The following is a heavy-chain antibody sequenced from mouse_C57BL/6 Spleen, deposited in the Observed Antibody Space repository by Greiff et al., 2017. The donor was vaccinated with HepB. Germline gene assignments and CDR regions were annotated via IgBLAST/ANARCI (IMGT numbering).Heavy chain of an antibody. CDR2: IYPGSGST. V-gene: IGHV1-55*01. CDR1: GYTFTSYW. CDR3: ARMGDVRNYFDC. J-gene: IGHJ2*01. Sequence: QVQLQQPGAELVKPGASVKMSCKASGYTFTSYWITWVKQRPGQGLEWIGDIYPGSGSTNYNEKFKSKATLTVDTSSSTAYMQLSILTSEASAVYYCARMGDVRNYFDCWGQGTTLTVSS. D-gene: IGHD3-3*01.